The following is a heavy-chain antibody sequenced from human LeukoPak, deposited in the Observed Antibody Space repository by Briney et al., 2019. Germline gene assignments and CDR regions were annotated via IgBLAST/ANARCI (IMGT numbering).Heavy chain of an antibody. Sequence: ASVKVSCKASGYTFTDYYMYWVRQAPGQGLEYVSWINPNSGGTNYAQKFQGRVTMTRDTSISTAYMELSSLRSDDTAMYYCARVHWRPATHWFDPWGQGTLVTVSS. J-gene: IGHJ5*02. CDR3: ARVHWRPATHWFDP. V-gene: IGHV1-2*02. CDR1: GYTFTDYY. D-gene: IGHD2-2*01. CDR2: INPNSGGT.